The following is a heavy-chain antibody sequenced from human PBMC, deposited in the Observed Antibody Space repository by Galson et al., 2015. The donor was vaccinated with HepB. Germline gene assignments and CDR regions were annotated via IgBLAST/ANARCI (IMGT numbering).Heavy chain of an antibody. CDR3: ARGQLWLVGMDV. V-gene: IGHV3-21*01. D-gene: IGHD5-18*01. Sequence: SLRLSCAASGFTFSSYSMNWVRQAPGKGLEWVSSISSSSSYIYYADSVKGRFTISRDNAKNSLYLQMNSLRAEDTAVYYCARGQLWLVGMDVWGQGTTVTVSS. CDR1: GFTFSSYS. CDR2: ISSSSSYI. J-gene: IGHJ6*02.